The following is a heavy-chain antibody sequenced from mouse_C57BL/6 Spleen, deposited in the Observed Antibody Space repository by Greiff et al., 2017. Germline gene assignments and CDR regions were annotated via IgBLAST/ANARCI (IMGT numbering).Heavy chain of an antibody. CDR3: ARYPDYYGSSYGYFAV. V-gene: IGHV3-8*01. J-gene: IGHJ1*03. D-gene: IGHD1-1*01. Sequence: EVQLKESGPGLAKPSQTLSLTCSVTGYSITSDYWNWIRKFPGNKLEYMGYISYSGSTYYNPSLKIRISITRDTSKNQYYLQLNSVSTEDTATYYCARYPDYYGSSYGYFAVWGTGTTVTVSS. CDR2: ISYSGST. CDR1: GYSITSDY.